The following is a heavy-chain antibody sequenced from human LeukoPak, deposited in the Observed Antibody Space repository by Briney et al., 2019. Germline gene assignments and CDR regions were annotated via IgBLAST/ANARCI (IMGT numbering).Heavy chain of an antibody. Sequence: GGSLRLSCAASGFTFDDYAMHWVRQAPGKGLEWVSGISGSDGSTNYADSVKGRFTISRENSKNTLYLQMNSLRAEDTAVYYCAKDSAKKYDDYWGQGTLVTVSS. CDR1: GFTFDDYA. J-gene: IGHJ4*02. CDR2: ISGSDGST. CDR3: AKDSAKKYDDY. V-gene: IGHV3-23*01. D-gene: IGHD2/OR15-2a*01.